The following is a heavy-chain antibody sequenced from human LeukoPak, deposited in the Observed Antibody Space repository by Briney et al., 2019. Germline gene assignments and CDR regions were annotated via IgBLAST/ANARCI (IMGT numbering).Heavy chain of an antibody. CDR2: ISDDGSKG. CDR1: GFSFNSHG. Sequence: PGRPLRLSCAASGFSFNSHGMHWVRQAPDKGLEWVAVISDDGSKGYYADSVKGRFTISRENSKNVLYLQMNSLRAEDTAVYFCARGIEHSNGNWFDPWGQGTLVTVSS. J-gene: IGHJ5*02. V-gene: IGHV3-30*03. D-gene: IGHD4-11*01. CDR3: ARGIEHSNGNWFDP.